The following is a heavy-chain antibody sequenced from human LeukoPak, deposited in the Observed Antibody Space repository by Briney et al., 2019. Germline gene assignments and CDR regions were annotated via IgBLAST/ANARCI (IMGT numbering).Heavy chain of an antibody. CDR1: GLTFSRYA. Sequence: GGSLRLSCAASGLTFSRYAMTWVRQAPGKGLEWVSSIPVSGDPTYYADSVRGRFTVSRDNSKSSLYLQMNGLRAEDTALYYCAKDPNGDYVGAFDMWGQGTMVTVSS. J-gene: IGHJ3*02. CDR3: AKDPNGDYVGAFDM. CDR2: IPVSGDPT. V-gene: IGHV3-23*01. D-gene: IGHD4-17*01.